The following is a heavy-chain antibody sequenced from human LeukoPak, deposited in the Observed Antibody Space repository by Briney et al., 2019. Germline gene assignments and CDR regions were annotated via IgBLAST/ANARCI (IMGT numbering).Heavy chain of an antibody. CDR1: GGTFSSYA. D-gene: IGHD1-26*01. J-gene: IGHJ4*02. Sequence: SVKVSCKASGGTFSSYAISWVRQAPGQGLEWMGGIIPIFGTANYAQKFQGRVTITAGESTSTAYMELSSLRFEDTAVYYCAATSYGHYWGQGTLVTVSS. CDR2: IIPIFGTA. CDR3: AATSYGHY. V-gene: IGHV1-69*13.